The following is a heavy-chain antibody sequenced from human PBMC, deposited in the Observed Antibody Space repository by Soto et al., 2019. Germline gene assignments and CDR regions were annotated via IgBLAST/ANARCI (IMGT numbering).Heavy chain of an antibody. Sequence: GASVKVSCKASGYTFTGYYMHWVRQAPGQGLEWMGWINPNSGGTNYAQKFQGWVTMTRDTSISTAYMELSRLRSDDTAVYYCARVGYCSSTSCYDWFDPWGQGTLVTVSS. D-gene: IGHD2-2*01. J-gene: IGHJ5*02. V-gene: IGHV1-2*04. CDR3: ARVGYCSSTSCYDWFDP. CDR2: INPNSGGT. CDR1: GYTFTGYY.